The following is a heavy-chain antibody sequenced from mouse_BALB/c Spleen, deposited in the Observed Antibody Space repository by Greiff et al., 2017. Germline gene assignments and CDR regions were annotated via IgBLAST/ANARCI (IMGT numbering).Heavy chain of an antibody. J-gene: IGHJ4*01. CDR3: ARSYYGSSYDAMDY. V-gene: IGHV1S41*01. Sequence: DLVKPGASVKLSCKASGYTFTSYWINWIKQRPGQGLEWIGRIAPGSGSTYYNEMFKGKATLTVDTSSSTAYIQLSSLSSEDSAIYYCARSYYGSSYDAMDYWGQGTSVTVSS. D-gene: IGHD1-1*01. CDR1: GYTFTSYW. CDR2: IAPGSGST.